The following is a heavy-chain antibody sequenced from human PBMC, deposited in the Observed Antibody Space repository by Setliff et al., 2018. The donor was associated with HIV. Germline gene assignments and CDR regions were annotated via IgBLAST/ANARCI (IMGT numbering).Heavy chain of an antibody. J-gene: IGHJ6*03. CDR3: ATKGTTLGSDIMYYYYYYMDV. CDR2: ISGSGDFT. V-gene: IGHV3-21*01. CDR1: TITFSNYY. Sequence: GGSLRLSCAASTITFSNYYVNWVRQTPGKGLEWVSSISGSGDFTHYADSVKGRFTISRDNAKNSLYLQMNNLRAEDTGVYYCATKGTTLGSDIMYYYYYYMDVLGRGTTVTVSS. D-gene: IGHD3-16*01.